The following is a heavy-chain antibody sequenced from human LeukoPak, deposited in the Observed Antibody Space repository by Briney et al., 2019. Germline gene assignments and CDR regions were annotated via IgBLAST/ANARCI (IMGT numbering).Heavy chain of an antibody. D-gene: IGHD4-17*01. Sequence: GRSLRLSCAASGFTFSSYSMNWVRQAPGKGLEWVSYISRSSSTIHYGDSVKGRFTISRDNAKNSLYLQMNSLREEDTAIYYCARGYGDPPSFDYWGQGTQVTVSS. CDR3: ARGYGDPPSFDY. CDR1: GFTFSSYS. V-gene: IGHV3-48*02. CDR2: ISRSSSTI. J-gene: IGHJ4*02.